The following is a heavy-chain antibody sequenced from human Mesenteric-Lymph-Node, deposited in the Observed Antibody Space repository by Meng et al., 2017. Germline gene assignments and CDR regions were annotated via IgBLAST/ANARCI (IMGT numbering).Heavy chain of an antibody. Sequence: QVQLVESGGGVVQPGRSLRIVFAASGVTFSSCGILWVRQAPGKGLEWVAVIWYDGSNKYYADSVKGRFTISRDNSKNTLYLQMNSLRAEDTAVYYCARESYSYGLSWFDPWGQGTLVTVSS. CDR3: ARESYSYGLSWFDP. CDR1: GVTFSSCG. V-gene: IGHV3-33*08. J-gene: IGHJ5*02. CDR2: IWYDGSNK. D-gene: IGHD5-18*01.